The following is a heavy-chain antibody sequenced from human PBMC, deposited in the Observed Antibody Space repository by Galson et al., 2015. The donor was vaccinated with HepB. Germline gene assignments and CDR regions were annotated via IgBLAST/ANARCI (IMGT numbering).Heavy chain of an antibody. D-gene: IGHD2-2*01. CDR2: IKSKTDGGTT. J-gene: IGHJ6*03. V-gene: IGHV3-15*01. Sequence: SLRLSCAASGFTFSNAWMSWVRQAPGKGLEWVGRIKSKTDGGTTDYAAPVKGRFTISRDDSKNTLYLQMNSLKTEDTAVYYCTAPLVVPAAKIDYYYYYYMDVWGKGTTVTVSS. CDR1: GFTFSNAW. CDR3: TAPLVVPAAKIDYYYYYYMDV.